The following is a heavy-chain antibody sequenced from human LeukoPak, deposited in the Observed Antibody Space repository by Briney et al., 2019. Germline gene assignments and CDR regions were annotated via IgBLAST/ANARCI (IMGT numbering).Heavy chain of an antibody. CDR3: ARDGGDYYDSSGYPFHH. Sequence: WGSLRLSCAASGFTFGSYNMNWVRQAPGRGLEWVSSISTSSSYIYYADSVKGRFTISRDNAKKSLYLQMNSLRAGDTAVYYCARDGGDYYDSSGYPFHHWGQGTLVTVSS. CDR1: GFTFGSYN. V-gene: IGHV3-21*01. D-gene: IGHD3-22*01. CDR2: ISTSSSYI. J-gene: IGHJ1*01.